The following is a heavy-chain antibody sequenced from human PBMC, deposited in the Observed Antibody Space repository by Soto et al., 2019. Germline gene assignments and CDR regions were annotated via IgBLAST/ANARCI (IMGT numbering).Heavy chain of an antibody. CDR1: GFSFSSYS. D-gene: IGHD2-15*01. V-gene: IGHV3-21*01. CDR2: ISSSASHI. J-gene: IGHJ5*02. Sequence: KSGGSLRLSCAASGFSFSSYSMKWVRQAPGKGLEWVSSISSSASHINYADSVKGRFTISRDNAKKSLYLQMNSLRAEDTAVYYCARGYTGYCSGGTCYWFDPWGQGTLVTVSS. CDR3: ARGYTGYCSGGTCYWFDP.